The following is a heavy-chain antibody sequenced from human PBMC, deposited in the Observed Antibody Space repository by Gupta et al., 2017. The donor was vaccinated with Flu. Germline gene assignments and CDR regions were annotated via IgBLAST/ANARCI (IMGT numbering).Heavy chain of an antibody. Sequence: EVLLVESGGGLVQPGGSLKLSCTASEFDLNSYEMSWVRQAPGRGLEWVAFISSSAVTYYTDPVRGRFTISRDNANNLVYLQMSSLRGEDTAVYYCARGHWDNWGQGTLVTVSS. J-gene: IGHJ4*02. V-gene: IGHV3-48*03. CDR1: EFDLNSYE. CDR2: ISSSAVT. CDR3: ARGHWDN.